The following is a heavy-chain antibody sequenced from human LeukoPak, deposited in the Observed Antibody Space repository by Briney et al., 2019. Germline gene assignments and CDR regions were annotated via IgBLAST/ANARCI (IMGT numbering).Heavy chain of an antibody. CDR2: INPSGGST. CDR3: ARVYCSSTSCYVGPFDY. J-gene: IGHJ4*02. V-gene: IGHV1-46*01. D-gene: IGHD2-2*01. Sequence: ASVKVSCKASGYTFTSYYMHWVRQAPGQGLEWMGIINPSGGSTSYAQKFQGRVTITADESTSTAYMELSSLRSEDTAVYYCARVYCSSTSCYVGPFDYWGQGTLVTVSS. CDR1: GYTFTSYY.